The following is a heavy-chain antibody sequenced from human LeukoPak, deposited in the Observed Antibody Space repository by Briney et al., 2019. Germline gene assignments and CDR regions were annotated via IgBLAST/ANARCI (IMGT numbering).Heavy chain of an antibody. CDR2: IYYRGST. CDR3: VRVTGTTSGDAFDI. CDR1: GGSISPYF. Sequence: SETLSLTCTLSGGSISPYFWSWIRQPPGKGLDWIGYIYYRGSTNYNPSLKSRVTISVDMSKNQFSLKLSSVTAADTAVYYCVRVTGTTSGDAFDIWGQGTMVTVSS. V-gene: IGHV4-59*12. D-gene: IGHD1-1*01. J-gene: IGHJ3*02.